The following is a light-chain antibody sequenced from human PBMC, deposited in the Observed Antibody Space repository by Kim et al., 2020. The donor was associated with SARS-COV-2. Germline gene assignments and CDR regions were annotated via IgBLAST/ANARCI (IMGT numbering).Light chain of an antibody. Sequence: QPVLTQPASVSGSPGQSITISCTGTSSDVGSYNLVSWYQQHPGKAPKLMIYEVSKRPSGVSNHFPGSKSGNTASLTISGLQAEDEADYYCCSYAGSSTLYVIFGGGTQLTVL. CDR3: CSYAGSSTLYVI. V-gene: IGLV2-23*02. CDR2: EVS. CDR1: SSDVGSYNL. J-gene: IGLJ2*01.